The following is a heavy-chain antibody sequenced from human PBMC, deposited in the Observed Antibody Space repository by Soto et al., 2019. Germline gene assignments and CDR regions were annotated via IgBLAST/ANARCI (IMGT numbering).Heavy chain of an antibody. CDR3: ARAPPGATRGFDY. Sequence: PSETLSLTRTVSGGSISSYYWSWIRQPPGKGLEWIGYIYYSGSTNYNPSLKSRVTISVDTSKNQFSLKLSSVTAADAAVYYCARAPPGATRGFDYWGQGTLVTVSS. CDR2: IYYSGST. J-gene: IGHJ4*02. D-gene: IGHD1-26*01. CDR1: GGSISSYY. V-gene: IGHV4-59*01.